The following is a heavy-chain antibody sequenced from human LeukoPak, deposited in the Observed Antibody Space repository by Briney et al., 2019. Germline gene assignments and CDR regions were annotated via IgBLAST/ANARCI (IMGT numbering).Heavy chain of an antibody. V-gene: IGHV1-8*01. CDR2: MNPNSSNT. J-gene: IGHJ5*02. CDR1: GYTFTSYD. D-gene: IGHD3-10*01. Sequence: ASVKVSCKASGYTFTSYDINWVRQATGHGLEWLGWMNPNSSNTGYAQNFQGRVTMTRDTSIDTAYMELTSLRYEDTAVYYCARDYYGSKSSSFDPWGQGTLVTVSS. CDR3: ARDYYGSKSSSFDP.